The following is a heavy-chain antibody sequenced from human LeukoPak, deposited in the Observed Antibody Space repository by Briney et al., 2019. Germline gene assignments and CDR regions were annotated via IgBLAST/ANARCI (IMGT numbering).Heavy chain of an antibody. CDR1: GYTFTGYY. CDR3: ARGKATAMVRGIGGWFDP. J-gene: IGHJ5*02. V-gene: IGHV1-2*02. CDR2: INPNSGGT. D-gene: IGHD5-18*01. Sequence: ASVKVSCKASGYTFTGYYMHWVRQAPGQGLEWMGWINPNSGGTNYAQKFQGRVTMTRETSISTAYMELSSLRSDDTAVYYCARGKATAMVRGIGGWFDPWGQGTLVTVSS.